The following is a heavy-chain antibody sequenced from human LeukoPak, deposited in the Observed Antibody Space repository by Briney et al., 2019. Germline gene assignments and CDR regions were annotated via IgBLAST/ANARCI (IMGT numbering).Heavy chain of an antibody. J-gene: IGHJ4*02. V-gene: IGHV3-23*01. D-gene: IGHD3-10*01. CDR1: GFPFGRIA. Sequence: GGPLGLSFEASGFPFGRIAMAWFRRAPGKGLKWVSAISGSGGSTYYADSVKGRFTISRDNSKNTLYLQMNSLRAEDTAVYYCAKDDYYGSGALFYWGQGTLVTVSS. CDR3: AKDDYYGSGALFY. CDR2: ISGSGGST.